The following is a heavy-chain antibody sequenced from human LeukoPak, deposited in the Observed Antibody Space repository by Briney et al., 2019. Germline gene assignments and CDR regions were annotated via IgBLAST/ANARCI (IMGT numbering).Heavy chain of an antibody. D-gene: IGHD6-13*01. J-gene: IGHJ4*02. CDR3: ARGGSSWRIRSFDY. CDR1: GYTFTGYY. CDR2: INPNSGGT. V-gene: IGHV1-2*02. Sequence: GASVKVSCKASGYTFTGYYRHWVRQAPGQGLEWLGWINPNSGGTNYAQKFQGRVTMTRDTSISTAYMELSRLRSDDTAVYYCARGGSSWRIRSFDYWGQGTLVTVSS.